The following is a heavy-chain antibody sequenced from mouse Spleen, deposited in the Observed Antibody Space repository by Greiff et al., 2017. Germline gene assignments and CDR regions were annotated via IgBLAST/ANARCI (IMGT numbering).Heavy chain of an antibody. CDR1: GFDFSRYW. Sequence: EVMLVESGGGLVQPGGSLKLSCAASGFDFSRYWMSWVRQAPGKGLEWIGEINPDSSTINYTPSLKDKFIISRDNAKNTLYLQMSKVRSEDTALYYCARGYYDAMDYWGQGTSVTVSS. CDR3: ARGYYDAMDY. V-gene: IGHV4-1*02. J-gene: IGHJ4*01. D-gene: IGHD2-2*01. CDR2: INPDSSTI.